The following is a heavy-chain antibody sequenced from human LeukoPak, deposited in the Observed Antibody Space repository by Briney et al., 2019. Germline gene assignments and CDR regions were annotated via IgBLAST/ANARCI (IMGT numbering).Heavy chain of an antibody. CDR1: GGSISSSSDY. CDR3: ARQDDYSNSYYYYYYYMDV. Sequence: KTSETLSLTCTVSGGSISSSSDYWGWIRQPPGKGLEWIGSIYYSGSTYYNPSLKSRVTISVDTSKNQFSLKLSSVTAADTAVYYCARQDDYSNSYYYYYYYMDVWGKRTTVTVSS. CDR2: IYYSGST. J-gene: IGHJ6*03. V-gene: IGHV4-39*01. D-gene: IGHD4-11*01.